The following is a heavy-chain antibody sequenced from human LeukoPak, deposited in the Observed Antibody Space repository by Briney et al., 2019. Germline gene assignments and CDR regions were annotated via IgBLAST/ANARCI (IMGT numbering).Heavy chain of an antibody. V-gene: IGHV1-18*04. CDR2: ISAYNGNT. CDR3: ARDTPRYCSSTSCYSFGI. Sequence: ASVKVSCKASGYTFTSYGISWVRQAPGQGLEWMGWISAYNGNTNYAQKLQGRVTMTTDTSTSTAYMELRSLRSDDTAVYYCARDTPRYCSSTSCYSFGIWGQGTMVTVSS. D-gene: IGHD2-2*01. CDR1: GYTFTSYG. J-gene: IGHJ3*02.